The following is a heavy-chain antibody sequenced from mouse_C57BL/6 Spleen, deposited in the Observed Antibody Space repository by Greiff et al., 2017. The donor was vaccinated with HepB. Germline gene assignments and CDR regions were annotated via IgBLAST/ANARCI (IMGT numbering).Heavy chain of an antibody. Sequence: VQLQQPGAELVRPGSSVKLSCKASGYTFTSYWMDWVKQRPGQGLEWIGNIYPSDSETHYNQKFKDKATLTVDKSSSTAYMQLSSLTSEDSAVYYCARSNDYDGGDYWGQGTTLTVSS. CDR3: ARSNDYDGGDY. V-gene: IGHV1-61*01. J-gene: IGHJ2*01. CDR1: GYTFTSYW. D-gene: IGHD2-4*01. CDR2: IYPSDSET.